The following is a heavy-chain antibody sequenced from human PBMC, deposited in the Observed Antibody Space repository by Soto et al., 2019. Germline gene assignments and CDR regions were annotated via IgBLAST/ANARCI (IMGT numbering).Heavy chain of an antibody. CDR1: GFTFSSYG. D-gene: IGHD2-2*01. CDR3: AKDPAGACSSTSCYAVDYYYYMDV. Sequence: GGSLRLSCAASGFTFSSYGMHWVRQAPGKGLEWVAVISYDGSNKYYADSVKGRFTISRDNSKNTLYLQMNSLRAEDTAVDYCAKDPAGACSSTSCYAVDYYYYMDVWGKGTTVTVSS. CDR2: ISYDGSNK. V-gene: IGHV3-30*18. J-gene: IGHJ6*03.